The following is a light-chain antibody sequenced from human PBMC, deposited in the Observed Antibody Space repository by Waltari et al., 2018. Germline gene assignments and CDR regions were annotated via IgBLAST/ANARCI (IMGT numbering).Light chain of an antibody. CDR1: QSISNY. J-gene: IGKJ1*01. Sequence: DIQMTQSPSSMSASVGDRVTITCRASQSISNYLNWYQHKPGKAPKLLIYAASGLQSGVPSRFSGSGSGTDFTLTITSLQAEDVAVYYCQQYYALPRTFGQGTKVEI. CDR2: AAS. V-gene: IGKV1-39*01. CDR3: QQYYALPRT.